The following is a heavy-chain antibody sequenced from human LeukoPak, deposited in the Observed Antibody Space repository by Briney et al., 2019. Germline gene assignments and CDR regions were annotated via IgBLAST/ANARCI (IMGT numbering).Heavy chain of an antibody. Sequence: GGSLRLSCAASGFTFSSYGMHWVRQAPGKGLEWVAVIWYDGGNKYYADSVKGRFTISRDNSKNTLYLQMNSLRAEDTAVYYCAKDFIGPITMVRGVILSYWGQGTLVTVSS. CDR2: IWYDGGNK. D-gene: IGHD3-10*01. J-gene: IGHJ4*02. V-gene: IGHV3-33*06. CDR1: GFTFSSYG. CDR3: AKDFIGPITMVRGVILSY.